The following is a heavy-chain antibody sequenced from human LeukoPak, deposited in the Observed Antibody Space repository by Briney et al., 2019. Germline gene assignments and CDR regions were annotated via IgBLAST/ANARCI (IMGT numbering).Heavy chain of an antibody. D-gene: IGHD5-24*01. J-gene: IGHJ5*02. V-gene: IGHV1-2*02. CDR3: ARDLTPLEMATIEGWFDP. Sequence: ASVKVSCTASGYTFTGYYMHWVRQAPGQGLEWMGWINPNSGGTNYAQKFQGRVTMTRDTSISTAYMELSRLRSDATAVYYCARDLTPLEMATIEGWFDPWGQGTLVTVSS. CDR2: INPNSGGT. CDR1: GYTFTGYY.